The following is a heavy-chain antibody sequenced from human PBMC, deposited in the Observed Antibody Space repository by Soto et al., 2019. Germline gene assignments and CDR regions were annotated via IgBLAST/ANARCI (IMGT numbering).Heavy chain of an antibody. D-gene: IGHD3-10*01. CDR3: ARVALWFGERNFDY. V-gene: IGHV4-61*01. Sequence: SETLSLPCTVSGGSVSSGSYYWSWIRQPPGKGLEWIGYIYYSGSTNYNPSLKSRVTISVDTSKNQFSLKLSSVTAADTAVYYCARVALWFGERNFDYWGQGTLVTVSS. CDR1: GGSVSSGSYY. J-gene: IGHJ4*02. CDR2: IYYSGST.